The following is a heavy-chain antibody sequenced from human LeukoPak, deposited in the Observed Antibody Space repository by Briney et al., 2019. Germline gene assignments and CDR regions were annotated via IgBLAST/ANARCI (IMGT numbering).Heavy chain of an antibody. CDR2: INNDASRT. V-gene: IGHV3-74*01. D-gene: IGHD1-26*01. CDR3: ASDGAYAMAV. CDR1: GSAFSRSW. Sequence: GRSLRLSCAASGSAFSRSWIHWVRQAPGKGLVWVSHINNDASRTTYADSVRGRFTISRDNAKNTVSLQMNSLRAEDTAVYYCASDGAYAMAVWGQGTTVTVSS. J-gene: IGHJ6*02.